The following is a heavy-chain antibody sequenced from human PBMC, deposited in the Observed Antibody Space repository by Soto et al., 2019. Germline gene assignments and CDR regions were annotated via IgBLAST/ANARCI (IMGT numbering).Heavy chain of an antibody. V-gene: IGHV4-31*03. CDR2: IYDSESA. CDR3: ARASSSSSAADY. D-gene: IGHD6-6*01. J-gene: IGHJ4*02. CDR1: GESINSGGYY. Sequence: QVQLQESGPGLVKPSQTLSLTCSVSGESINSGGYYWSWIRHHPGKGLEWIGYIYDSESAYYNPSLKSRVTISMDTSKNHFAMRLSSVTAADTAVYYCARASSSSSAADYWGQGTQVTVSS.